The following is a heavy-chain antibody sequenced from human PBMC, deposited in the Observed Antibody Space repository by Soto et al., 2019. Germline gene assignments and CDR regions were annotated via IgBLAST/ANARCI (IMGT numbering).Heavy chain of an antibody. J-gene: IGHJ4*02. CDR3: ASSIVGATIS. CDR1: GGSVSSGSYY. D-gene: IGHD1-26*01. CDR2: IYYSGST. V-gene: IGHV4-61*01. Sequence: SETLSLTCTVSGGSVSSGSYYWSWIRQPPGKGLEWIGYIYYSGSTNYNPSLKSRVTISVDTSKNQFSLKLSSVTAADTAVYYCASSIVGATISWGQETLVTVSS.